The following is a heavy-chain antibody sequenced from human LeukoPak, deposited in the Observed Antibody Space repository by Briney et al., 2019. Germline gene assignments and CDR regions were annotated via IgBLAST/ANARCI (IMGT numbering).Heavy chain of an antibody. V-gene: IGHV1-8*01. CDR2: MNPLSGDT. J-gene: IGHJ5*02. CDR1: GYSFTSYD. Sequence: ASVKVSCKASGYSFTSYDINWVRQAAGQGLEWMGWMNPLSGDTGYAQKFQDRFVISSNTSISTTYMELTSLRSEDTAVYYCAGPLGPMESWFDPWGQGTLVTVSS. D-gene: IGHD1-1*01. CDR3: AGPLGPMESWFDP.